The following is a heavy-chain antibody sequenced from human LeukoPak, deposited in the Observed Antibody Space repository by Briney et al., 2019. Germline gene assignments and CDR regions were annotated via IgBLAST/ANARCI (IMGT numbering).Heavy chain of an antibody. D-gene: IGHD6-13*01. Sequence: PGGSLRLSCAASGFTLSSYSMNWVRQAPGKRLECVSSISSSSSSIYYADSVKGRFTISRDDAKNSLYLQMNSLRAEDTAVYYCARTATDTGEFDYWGQGTLVTVSS. V-gene: IGHV3-21*01. J-gene: IGHJ4*02. CDR2: ISSSSSSI. CDR3: ARTATDTGEFDY. CDR1: GFTLSSYS.